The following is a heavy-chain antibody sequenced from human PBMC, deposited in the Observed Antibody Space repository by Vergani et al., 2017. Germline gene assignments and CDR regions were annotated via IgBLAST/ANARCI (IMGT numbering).Heavy chain of an antibody. D-gene: IGHD3-9*01. CDR1: GYYFTDNY. V-gene: IGHV1-2*02. CDR2: ITPQNGGT. CDR3: VRGGTFDWLST. Sequence: VQLVQSGAEVKKPGAAVKVSCKASGYYFTDNYLHWVRQAPGQGLEWMGRITPQNGGTQYAEKFKGRVTMTRDTYITTAYMELTSLTSDDTAVYYCVRGGTFDWLSTWGQGTLVTVSS. J-gene: IGHJ5*02.